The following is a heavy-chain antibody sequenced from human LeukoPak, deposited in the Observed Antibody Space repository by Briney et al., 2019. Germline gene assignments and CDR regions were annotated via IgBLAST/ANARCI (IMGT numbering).Heavy chain of an antibody. Sequence: ASVKVSCKASGYTFTSYGISWVRQAPGQGLEWMGWISAYNGNTKYAQKLQGRVTMTTDTSTSTAYMELRSLRSDDTAVYYCARGLDYYGSTSEAHFDYWGQGTLVTVSS. CDR3: ARGLDYYGSTSEAHFDY. CDR1: GYTFTSYG. D-gene: IGHD3-10*01. J-gene: IGHJ4*02. V-gene: IGHV1-18*01. CDR2: ISAYNGNT.